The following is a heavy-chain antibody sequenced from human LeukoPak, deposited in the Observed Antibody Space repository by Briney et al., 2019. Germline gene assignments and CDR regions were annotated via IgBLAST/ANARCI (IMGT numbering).Heavy chain of an antibody. V-gene: IGHV4-39*07. CDR1: GGSISSGSYY. CDR2: IYFSGNT. Sequence: SETLSLTCTVSGGSISSGSYYWGWIRQPPGKGLEWIGSIYFSGNTYYNPSLRARVTTSVDTSKNQFSLKLSSVTAADTAVYYCARDRAYYYYMDVWGKGTTVTVSS. CDR3: ARDRAYYYYMDV. J-gene: IGHJ6*03.